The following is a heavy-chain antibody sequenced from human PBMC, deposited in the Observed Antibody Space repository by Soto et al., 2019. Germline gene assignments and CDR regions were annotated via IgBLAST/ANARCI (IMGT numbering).Heavy chain of an antibody. V-gene: IGHV1-8*01. D-gene: IGHD4-17*01. CDR2: MNPNSGNT. J-gene: IGHJ4*02. Sequence: ASGKVTWEASGKTFAGYEIKWGGQATGQGLEWMGWMNPNSGNTGYAQKFQGRVTMTRNTSISTAYMELSSLRSEDTAVYYCARTLYGGNVDYWGQGTLVTVSS. CDR1: GKTFAGYE. CDR3: ARTLYGGNVDY.